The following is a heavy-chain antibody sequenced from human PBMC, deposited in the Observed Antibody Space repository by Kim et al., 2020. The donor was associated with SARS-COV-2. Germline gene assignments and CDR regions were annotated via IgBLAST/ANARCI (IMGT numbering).Heavy chain of an antibody. Sequence: GGSLRLSCAASGFTFSSYAMHWVRQAPGKGLEWVAVISYDGSNKYYVDSVKGRFTISRDNSKNTLYLQMNSLRAEDTAVYYCAREIRELDYYYYYVMDVWREGPTATFSS. CDR2: ISYDGSNK. V-gene: IGHV3-30*04. J-gene: IGHJ6*04. D-gene: IGHD1-26*01. CDR1: GFTFSSYA. CDR3: AREIRELDYYYYYVMDV.